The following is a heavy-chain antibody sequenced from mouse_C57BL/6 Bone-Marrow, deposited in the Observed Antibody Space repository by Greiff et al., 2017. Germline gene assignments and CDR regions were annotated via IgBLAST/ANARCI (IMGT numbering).Heavy chain of an antibody. V-gene: IGHV7-1*01. CDR3: ARDEPDGYYAMDY. J-gene: IGHJ4*01. CDR2: SRNKANDYTT. Sequence: EVQLVESGGGLVQSGRSLRLSCATSGFTFSDFYMEWVRQAPGKGLEWIAASRNKANDYTTEYSSSLKGRFIVSRDTSQSILYLQMNALRAEDTAIYYCARDEPDGYYAMDYWGQGTSVTVSS. CDR1: GFTFSDFY. D-gene: IGHD2-3*01.